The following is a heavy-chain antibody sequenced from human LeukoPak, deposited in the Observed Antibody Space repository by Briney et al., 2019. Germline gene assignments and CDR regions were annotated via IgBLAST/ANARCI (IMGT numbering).Heavy chain of an antibody. CDR3: AKDNRRHYTSGPNPDSLH. D-gene: IGHD6-19*01. V-gene: IGHV3-21*04. J-gene: IGHJ4*02. CDR1: GFTFSSYS. CDR2: ISSSSGYI. Sequence: GGSLRLSCAASGFTFSSYSMNWVRQAPGKGLEWVSSISSSSGYIYYADSVKGRFTISRDNAKNSLYLQMNSLRVEDTAFYYCAKDNRRHYTSGPNPDSLHWGQGALVTVSS.